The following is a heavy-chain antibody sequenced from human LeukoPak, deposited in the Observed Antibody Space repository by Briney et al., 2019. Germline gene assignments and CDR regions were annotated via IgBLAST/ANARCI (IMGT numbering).Heavy chain of an antibody. V-gene: IGHV1-8*01. D-gene: IGHD4/OR15-4a*01. J-gene: IGHJ4*02. CDR1: RYTFTSYD. CDR3: ARGCLYGGYYFDY. CDR2: MNANSSNT. Sequence: ASVKVSCKASRYTFTSYDINWVRQATGHGGEWMGWMNANSSNTDYAQNFLGRVTMTRNTSVSTAYMRLSSVKSEESDGYYCARGCLYGGYYFDYWGQGTLVTVSS.